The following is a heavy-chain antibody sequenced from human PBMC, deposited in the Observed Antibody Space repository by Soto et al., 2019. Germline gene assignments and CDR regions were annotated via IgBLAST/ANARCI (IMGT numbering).Heavy chain of an antibody. CDR1: GASITSYY. CDR2: IHYSGST. V-gene: IGHV4-59*12. CDR3: ARLDYYYYLDV. Sequence: SETLSLTCTVSGASITSYYWSWIRQSSGKGLEWIGYIHYSGSTNYNPSLESRVTMSIDTSESQFSLRLRSVTAADTAVYYCARLDYYYYLDVWGKGTAVTVSS. J-gene: IGHJ6*03.